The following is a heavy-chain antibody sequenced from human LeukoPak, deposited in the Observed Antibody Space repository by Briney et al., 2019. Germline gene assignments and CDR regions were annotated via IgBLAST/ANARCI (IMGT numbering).Heavy chain of an antibody. V-gene: IGHV3-74*01. J-gene: IGHJ4*02. D-gene: IGHD6-19*01. CDR2: ISPTGSTT. CDR3: AGVKVAGTRSFDY. CDR1: GFTVSNNY. Sequence: GGSLRLSCAVSGFTVSNNYMSWVRQAPGKGLVWVSRISPTGSTTSYADSVKGRFTVSRDNAKNTLYLQVNNLRAEDTAVYYCAGVKVAGTRSFDYWGQGTLATVSS.